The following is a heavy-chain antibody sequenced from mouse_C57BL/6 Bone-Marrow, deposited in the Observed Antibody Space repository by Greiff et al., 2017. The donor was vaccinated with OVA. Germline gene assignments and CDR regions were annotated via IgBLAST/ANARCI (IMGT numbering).Heavy chain of an antibody. J-gene: IGHJ4*01. CDR2: ISSGSSTI. D-gene: IGHD2-10*02. V-gene: IGHV5-17*01. Sequence: VQLKQSGGGLVKPGGSLKLSCAASGFTFSDYGMHWVRQAPEKGLEWVAYISSGSSTIYYADTVKGRFTISRDNAKNTLFLQMTSLRSEDTAMYYCARVGMYAMDYWGQGTSVTVSS. CDR3: ARVGMYAMDY. CDR1: GFTFSDYG.